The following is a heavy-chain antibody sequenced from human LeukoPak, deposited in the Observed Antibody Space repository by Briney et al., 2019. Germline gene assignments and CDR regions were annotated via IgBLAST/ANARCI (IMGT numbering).Heavy chain of an antibody. CDR1: EFTVSSNY. J-gene: IGHJ4*02. V-gene: IGHV3-23*01. D-gene: IGHD3-10*01. CDR3: AKDLVTGSLDY. Sequence: PGGSLRLSCAASEFTVSSNYMSWVRQAPGKGLEWVSSISSSGGSTYYADSVRGRFTISRDNSKNTLYLQMNSLRAEDTAIYYCAKDLVTGSLDYWGQGTLVTVSS. CDR2: ISSSGGST.